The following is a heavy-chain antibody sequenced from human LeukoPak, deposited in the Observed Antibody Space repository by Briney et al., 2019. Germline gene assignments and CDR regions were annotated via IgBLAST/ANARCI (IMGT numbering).Heavy chain of an antibody. CDR1: GFTFSSYG. D-gene: IGHD6-19*01. CDR3: ARDSSGSCMDV. CDR2: IWYDGSNK. V-gene: IGHV3-33*01. Sequence: GGSLRLSCEASGFTFSSYGMHWVRQAPGKGLEWVAVIWYDGSNKYYADSVKGRFTISRDNSKNTLYLQMNSLRAEDTAVYYCARDSSGSCMDVWGQGTTVTVSS. J-gene: IGHJ6*02.